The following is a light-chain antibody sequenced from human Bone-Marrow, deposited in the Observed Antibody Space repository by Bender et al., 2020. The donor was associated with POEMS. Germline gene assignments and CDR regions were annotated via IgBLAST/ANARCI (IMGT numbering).Light chain of an antibody. J-gene: IGLJ2*01. V-gene: IGLV3-25*03. CDR3: QSADSSGTYVV. Sequence: SYELTQPPSVSVSPGQTARITCSGDALPKQYAFWYQQKPGQAPFLIIRKDTERPSGIPERFSGSTSGTTVTLTISGVQAEDEADYHCQSADSSGTYVVFGGGTRLTVL. CDR1: ALPKQY. CDR2: KDT.